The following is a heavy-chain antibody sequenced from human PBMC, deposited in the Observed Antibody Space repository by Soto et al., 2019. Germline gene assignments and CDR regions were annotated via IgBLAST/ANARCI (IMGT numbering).Heavy chain of an antibody. CDR3: AHTLSSADYVSWYFDL. J-gene: IGHJ2*01. V-gene: IGHV2-5*01. Sequence: QITLKESGPTLVKPTQTLTLTCTFSGFSLTTNGVGVGWIRQPPGEALEWLALIYWNDDKRYSPSLKSRLTITQDTPKNQGVLTMPNMDPVDTATYFCAHTLSSADYVSWYFDLWGRGTLVTVSS. D-gene: IGHD3-16*01. CDR1: GFSLTTNGVG. CDR2: IYWNDDK.